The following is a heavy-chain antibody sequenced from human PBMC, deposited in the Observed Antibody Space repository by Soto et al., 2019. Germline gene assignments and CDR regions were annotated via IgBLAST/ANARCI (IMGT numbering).Heavy chain of an antibody. V-gene: IGHV3-30-3*02. Sequence: GGCLRVYCSASRVSPISYAVHWVRQAPGKGLEWVAVISYDGSNKYYADSVKGRFTISRDNSKNTLYLQMNSLRAEDTAVYYCRSYVTTNDYWGQGPLVTVSS. CDR2: ISYDGSNK. J-gene: IGHJ4*02. CDR3: RSYVTTNDY. CDR1: RVSPISYA. D-gene: IGHD4-17*01.